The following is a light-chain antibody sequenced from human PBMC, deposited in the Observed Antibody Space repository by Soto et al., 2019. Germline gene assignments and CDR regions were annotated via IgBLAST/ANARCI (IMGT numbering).Light chain of an antibody. J-gene: IGKJ1*01. Sequence: EIVLTQSPGTLSLSPGERATLSCRASQSVSSDSLAWYQHKLSQAPRLLIYGASTRATGIPDRFSGSGAGTDFTLTISSLQPDDFATYYCQQYNTYPWTFGQGTKVDIK. CDR1: QSVSSDS. V-gene: IGKV3-20*01. CDR3: QQYNTYPWT. CDR2: GAS.